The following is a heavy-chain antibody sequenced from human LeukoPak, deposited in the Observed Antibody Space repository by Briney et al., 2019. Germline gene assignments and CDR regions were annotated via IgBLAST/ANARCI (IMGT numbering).Heavy chain of an antibody. J-gene: IGHJ1*01. D-gene: IGHD6-19*01. Sequence: PSETLSHTCTVSGGSISSYYWSWIRQPPGKGLEWIGYIYYSGSTNYNPSLKSRVTISVDTSKNQFSLKLSSVTAADTAVYYCAREAVAGTSDYFQHWGQGTLVTVSS. CDR3: AREAVAGTSDYFQH. CDR1: GGSISSYY. V-gene: IGHV4-59*01. CDR2: IYYSGST.